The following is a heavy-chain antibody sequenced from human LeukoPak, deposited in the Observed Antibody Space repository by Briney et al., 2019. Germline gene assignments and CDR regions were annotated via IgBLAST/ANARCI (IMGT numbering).Heavy chain of an antibody. J-gene: IGHJ4*02. D-gene: IGHD1-26*01. CDR3: AHRVGEDFDS. V-gene: IGHV2-5*02. Sequence: ESGPTLVNPTQTLTLTCTFSGFSLSTSGVGEGWIRQPPVKALEWLAIIYWDDDKRYSPSLKRRLTITKDTSKNRVVLTMTNMDPVDTATYYCAHRVGEDFDSWGQGTLVTVSS. CDR2: IYWDDDK. CDR1: GFSLSTSGVG.